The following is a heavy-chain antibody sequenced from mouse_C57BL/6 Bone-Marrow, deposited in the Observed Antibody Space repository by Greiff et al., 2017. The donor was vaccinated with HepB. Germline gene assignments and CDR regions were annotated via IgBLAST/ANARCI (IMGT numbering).Heavy chain of an antibody. CDR1: GYTFTSYW. Sequence: VQLQQSGTVLARPGASVKMSCKTSGYTFTSYWMHWVKQRPGQGLEWIGAISPGNSDTSYNQKFKGKAKLTAVTSASTAYMELSSLTNEDSAVYYCTRHGVGSRNAMDYWGQGTSVTVAS. J-gene: IGHJ4*01. D-gene: IGHD1-1*01. CDR2: ISPGNSDT. CDR3: TRHGVGSRNAMDY. V-gene: IGHV1-5*01.